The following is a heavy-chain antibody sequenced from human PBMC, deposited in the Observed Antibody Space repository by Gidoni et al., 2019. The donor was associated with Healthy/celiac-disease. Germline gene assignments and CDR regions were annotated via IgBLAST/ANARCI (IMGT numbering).Heavy chain of an antibody. Sequence: EVQRLESGGGVVQPGGSLRRSCAASGFTGSSDAMSWGRQAPGQGLEVVSAISGSGGITYYADSVNGRFTISRDNSKNPLYLQMNSLSAEDTAVYYCAKPAGYSSSSELLWGQGTLVTVSS. CDR1: GFTGSSDA. V-gene: IGHV3-23*01. CDR3: AKPAGYSSSSELL. J-gene: IGHJ4*02. D-gene: IGHD6-6*01. CDR2: ISGSGGIT.